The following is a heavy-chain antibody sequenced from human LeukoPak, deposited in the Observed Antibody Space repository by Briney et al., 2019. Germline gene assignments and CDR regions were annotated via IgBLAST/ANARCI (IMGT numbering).Heavy chain of an antibody. CDR3: ARYISGFIVTSWSPFDY. J-gene: IGHJ4*02. CDR1: GYTFTSYG. Sequence: ASVKVSCKASGYTFTSYGISLVRKAPGQGLDCMGWISAYNGNTNYAQKLQGRVTMTTDTSTSTAYMELRSLRSDDTAVYYCARYISGFIVTSWSPFDYWCQGTLVTVSS. D-gene: IGHD3-3*02. V-gene: IGHV1-18*01. CDR2: ISAYNGNT.